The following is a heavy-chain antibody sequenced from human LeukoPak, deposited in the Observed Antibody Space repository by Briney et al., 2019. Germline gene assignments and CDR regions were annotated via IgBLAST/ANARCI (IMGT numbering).Heavy chain of an antibody. CDR3: ARDIYGDYSFDY. V-gene: IGHV1-2*04. D-gene: IGHD4-17*01. J-gene: IGHJ4*02. CDR1: GYTFTGYY. CDR2: INPNSGGT. Sequence: ASVKVSCKASGYTFTGYYMHWVRQAPGQGLEWMGWINPNSGGTNYAQKFQGWVTITRDTSISTAYMELSRLRSDDTAVYYCARDIYGDYSFDYWGQGTLVTVSS.